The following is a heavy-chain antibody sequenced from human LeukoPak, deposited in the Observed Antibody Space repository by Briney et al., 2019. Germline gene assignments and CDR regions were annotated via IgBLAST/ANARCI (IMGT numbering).Heavy chain of an antibody. D-gene: IGHD2-15*01. V-gene: IGHV4-4*07. Sequence: SETLSLTCSVSGGSISSYRCSWIRQPAGKGLEWIGRMYASGSTNFNPSLKSRVTMSVDTSKNQFSLNLTSVTAADTAVYYCTRAFRYCSGGNCYRPFDYWGQGTLVTVSS. CDR2: MYASGST. CDR3: TRAFRYCSGGNCYRPFDY. J-gene: IGHJ4*02. CDR1: GGSISSYR.